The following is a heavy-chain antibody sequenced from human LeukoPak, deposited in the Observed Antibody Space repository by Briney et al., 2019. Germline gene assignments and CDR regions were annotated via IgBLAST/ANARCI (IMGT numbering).Heavy chain of an antibody. V-gene: IGHV1-2*02. D-gene: IGHD6-6*01. CDR2: INPNSGGT. Sequence: ASVTVSCKASGYTFTGYFMHWVRQAPGQGLEWMGWINPNSGGTNYAQKFQGRVTMTRDTSISTAYIELSRLRSDDTAVYYCARIQSRIIAARPGNPAFDYWGRGTLVTVSS. CDR3: ARIQSRIIAARPGNPAFDY. J-gene: IGHJ4*02. CDR1: GYTFTGYF.